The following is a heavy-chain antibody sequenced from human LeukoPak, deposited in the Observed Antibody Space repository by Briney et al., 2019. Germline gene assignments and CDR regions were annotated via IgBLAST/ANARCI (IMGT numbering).Heavy chain of an antibody. D-gene: IGHD3-3*01. J-gene: IGHJ4*02. V-gene: IGHV3-30-3*01. CDR1: GFTFSSYA. CDR3: ARLFMESENYFDY. Sequence: QTGGSLRLSCAASGFTFSSYAMSWVRQAPGKGLEWVAVISYDGSNKYYADSVKGRFTISRDNSKNTLYLQMNSLRAEDTAVYYCARLFMESENYFDYWAREPWSPSPQ. CDR2: ISYDGSNK.